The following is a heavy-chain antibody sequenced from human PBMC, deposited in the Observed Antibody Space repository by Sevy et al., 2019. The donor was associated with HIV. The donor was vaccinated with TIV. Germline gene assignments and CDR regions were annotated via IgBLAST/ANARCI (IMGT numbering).Heavy chain of an antibody. CDR3: AKRDGEITMIVVVIADAFDI. D-gene: IGHD3-22*01. Sequence: GGSLRLSCAASGFTFSSYAMSWVRQAPGKGLEWVSAISGSGGSTYYADSVKGRFTISRDNSKNTLYLQMNSLRAEDTAVYYCAKRDGEITMIVVVIADAFDIWGQWTMVTVSS. V-gene: IGHV3-23*01. CDR1: GFTFSSYA. J-gene: IGHJ3*02. CDR2: ISGSGGST.